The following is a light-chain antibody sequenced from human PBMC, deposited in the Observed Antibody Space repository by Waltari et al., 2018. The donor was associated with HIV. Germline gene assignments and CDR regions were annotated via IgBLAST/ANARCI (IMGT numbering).Light chain of an antibody. Sequence: QSALTQPASVSGSPGQSITISCTGTNSDIGKYNLVSWYLQHPGKVPKVLIFEVTTRPSGISHRFSGSKSDNTASLTISGLQAEDEADYYCSSYATGNTYVFGTGTSVTVL. V-gene: IGLV2-23*02. CDR2: EVT. J-gene: IGLJ1*01. CDR1: NSDIGKYNL. CDR3: SSYATGNTYV.